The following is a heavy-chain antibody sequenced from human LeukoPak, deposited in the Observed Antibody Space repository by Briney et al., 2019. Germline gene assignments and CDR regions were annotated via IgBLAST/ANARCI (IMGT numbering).Heavy chain of an antibody. J-gene: IGHJ4*02. Sequence: PGGSLRLSCAAAGFTFSSYAMSWVRQAPGKGLEWVSGISSSGGSTYYADSVKGRFTISRDNSKNTLYLQMNSLRAEDTAVYYCAKDRRPEWLDYYFDYWGQGTLVTVSS. CDR1: GFTFSSYA. V-gene: IGHV3-23*01. CDR3: AKDRRPEWLDYYFDY. CDR2: ISSSGGST. D-gene: IGHD3-3*01.